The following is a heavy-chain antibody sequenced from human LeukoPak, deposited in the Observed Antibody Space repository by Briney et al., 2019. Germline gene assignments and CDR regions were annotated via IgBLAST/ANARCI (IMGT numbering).Heavy chain of an antibody. D-gene: IGHD3-10*01. CDR1: GGSLSSSSYY. J-gene: IGHJ4*02. CDR3: ASHIYHGSGSWVY. Sequence: PSETLSLTCTVSGGSLSSSSYYWGWIRQPPGKGLEWIGSIYYSGTTNYNPSLKSRVTISEDISKTQFSLKLSSVTAADTAMYYCASHIYHGSGSWVYWGQGTLVTVSS. CDR2: IYYSGTT. V-gene: IGHV4-39*07.